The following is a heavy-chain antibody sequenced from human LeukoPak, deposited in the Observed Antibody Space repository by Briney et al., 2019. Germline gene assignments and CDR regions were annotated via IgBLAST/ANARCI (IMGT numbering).Heavy chain of an antibody. CDR3: ARVPFNSGYYPEYFDY. CDR2: IYSGGST. J-gene: IGHJ4*02. CDR1: GFTVSSNY. D-gene: IGHD3-22*01. Sequence: GGSLRLSCAASGFTVSSNYMSWVRQPPGKGLEWVSVIYSGGSTYYADSVKGRFTISRDIPKNILYLQINSLRAEDTAVYYCARVPFNSGYYPEYFDYWGRGALVTVSS. V-gene: IGHV3-53*01.